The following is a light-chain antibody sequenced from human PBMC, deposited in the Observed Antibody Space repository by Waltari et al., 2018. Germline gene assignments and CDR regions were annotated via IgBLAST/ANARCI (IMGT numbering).Light chain of an antibody. CDR2: AAS. Sequence: DIQMTQSPSSLSASVGDRVTITCRASQVITNSLAWYQQKPGKAPKLLLYAASRLETGVPSRFSGSGSGTDYTLTISSLQSEDFETYYCQQYYSSPQTFGQGTKVEIK. J-gene: IGKJ1*01. CDR1: QVITNS. CDR3: QQYYSSPQT. V-gene: IGKV1-NL1*01.